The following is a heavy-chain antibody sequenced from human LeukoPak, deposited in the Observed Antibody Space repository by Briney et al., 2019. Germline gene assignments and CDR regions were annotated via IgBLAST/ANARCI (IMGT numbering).Heavy chain of an antibody. CDR3: ARGDGGEYYGSGRTYYYYYMDV. CDR2: IYTSGST. V-gene: IGHV4-4*07. Sequence: SETLSLTCTVSGGSISSYYWSWIRQPAGKGLEWIGRIYTSGSTNYNPSLKSRVTMSVDTSKNQFSLKLSSVTAADTAVYYCARGDGGEYYGSGRTYYYYYMDVWGKGTTVTVSS. J-gene: IGHJ6*03. CDR1: GGSISSYY. D-gene: IGHD3-10*01.